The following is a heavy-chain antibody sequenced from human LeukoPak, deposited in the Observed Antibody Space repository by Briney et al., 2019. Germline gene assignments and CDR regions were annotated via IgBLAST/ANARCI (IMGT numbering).Heavy chain of an antibody. Sequence: PSETLSLTCTVSGGSISSHYWSWIRQPPGKGLEWIGYIYYSGSTNYNPSLKSRVTISVDTSKNQFSLKLSSVTAADTAVYYCARDYPSLDYWGQGTLVTVSS. CDR2: IYYSGST. CDR1: GGSISSHY. J-gene: IGHJ4*02. CDR3: ARDYPSLDY. V-gene: IGHV4-59*11.